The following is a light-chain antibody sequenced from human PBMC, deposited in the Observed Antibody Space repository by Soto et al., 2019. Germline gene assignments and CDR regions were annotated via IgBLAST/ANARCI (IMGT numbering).Light chain of an antibody. CDR3: SSSKSRSTYV. CDR2: DVS. Sequence: QSVLTQPASVSGSPGQSITISCTGTSSDVGGYNYVSWYQQHPGKAPKLMIYDVSNRPSGVSNRFSGSKSGNTASLTISGLQAEDEADYYCSSSKSRSTYVFGTGTKVTV. V-gene: IGLV2-14*01. J-gene: IGLJ1*01. CDR1: SSDVGGYNY.